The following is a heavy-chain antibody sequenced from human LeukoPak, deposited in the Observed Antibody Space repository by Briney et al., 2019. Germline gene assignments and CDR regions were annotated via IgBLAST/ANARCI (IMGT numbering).Heavy chain of an antibody. J-gene: IGHJ4*02. D-gene: IGHD5-18*01. Sequence: GGSLRLSCAASGFTFRSYAMQWVRQAPGKGLEWVSYITYNSGTIFYADSVKGRFTISRDNAKDSLYLQMSSLRDEDTAVYYCARDSGYSYADDYWGQGTLVTVTS. CDR2: ITYNSGTI. CDR3: ARDSGYSYADDY. V-gene: IGHV3-48*02. CDR1: GFTFRSYA.